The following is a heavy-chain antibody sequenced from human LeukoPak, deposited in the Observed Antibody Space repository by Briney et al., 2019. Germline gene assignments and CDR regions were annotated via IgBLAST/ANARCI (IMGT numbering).Heavy chain of an antibody. CDR2: ISYDGSNK. J-gene: IGHJ6*02. V-gene: IGHV3-30*03. CDR3: ARAYCSRTSCYGMDV. Sequence: GGSLRLSCAASGFSFSSYGMHWVRQAPGMGLEWVAVISYDGSNKYYADSVKGRLTVSRDNSENTLYLQMNSLRGEDTAVYYCARAYCSRTSCYGMDVWGQGTTVTVSS. CDR1: GFSFSSYG. D-gene: IGHD2-2*01.